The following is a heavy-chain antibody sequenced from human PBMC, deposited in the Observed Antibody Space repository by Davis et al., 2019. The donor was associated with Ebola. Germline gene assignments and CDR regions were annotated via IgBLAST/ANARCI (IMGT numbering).Heavy chain of an antibody. V-gene: IGHV4-38-2*02. CDR3: ARDFPSGEGAFDI. CDR2: IYHSGST. Sequence: SETLSLTCTVSGYSISSGYYWGWIRQPPGKGLEWIGSIYHSGSTYYNPSLKSRVTISVDRSKNQFSLKLSSVTAADTAVYYCARDFPSGEGAFDIWGQGTMVTVSS. J-gene: IGHJ3*02. D-gene: IGHD3-10*01. CDR1: GYSISSGYY.